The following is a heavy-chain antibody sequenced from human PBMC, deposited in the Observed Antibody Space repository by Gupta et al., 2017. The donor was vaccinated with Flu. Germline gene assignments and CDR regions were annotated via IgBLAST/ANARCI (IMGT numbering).Heavy chain of an antibody. D-gene: IGHD3-22*01. CDR1: GGSIVSYY. CDR2: VFPSGST. CDR3: ARDNYDSNGYVRCDR. J-gene: IGHJ5*02. V-gene: IGHV4-4*07. Sequence: QMQLQEAGPGLVKPSETLSLICTVSGGSIVSYYWSWIRQPAGKGPEWIGRVFPSGSTNYNPSLQSRVTMSVDTSKNQFSLKLRSVTAADTAVYYCARDNYDSNGYVRCDRWGQGTLVTVSS.